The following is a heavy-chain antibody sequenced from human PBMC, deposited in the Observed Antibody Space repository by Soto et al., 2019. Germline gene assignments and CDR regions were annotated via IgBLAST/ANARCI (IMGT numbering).Heavy chain of an antibody. J-gene: IGHJ4*02. CDR1: GGSISSYY. CDR3: ARGLSGYSKISFDY. V-gene: IGHV4-59*01. CDR2: IYYSGST. D-gene: IGHD5-18*01. Sequence: QVQLQESGPGLVKPSETLSLTCTVSGGSISSYYWSWIRQPPGKGLEWIGYIYYSGSTNYNPSLQRRVTITVDTSKNQSSLKQSSETAADTDVYYCARGLSGYSKISFDYWGQGTLVTVSS.